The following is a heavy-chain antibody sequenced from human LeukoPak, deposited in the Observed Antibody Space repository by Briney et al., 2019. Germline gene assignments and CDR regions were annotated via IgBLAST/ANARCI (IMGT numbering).Heavy chain of an antibody. D-gene: IGHD2-21*02. J-gene: IGHJ4*02. CDR3: ARVDCGGDCYSDDY. Sequence: PSETLSLTCAVYGGSFSGYYWSWIRQPPGKGLEWIGEINHSGSTNYNPSLKSRVTISVDTSKNLFSLKLSSVTAADTAVYYCARVDCGGDCYSDDYWGQGTLVTVSS. CDR2: INHSGST. CDR1: GGSFSGYY. V-gene: IGHV4-34*01.